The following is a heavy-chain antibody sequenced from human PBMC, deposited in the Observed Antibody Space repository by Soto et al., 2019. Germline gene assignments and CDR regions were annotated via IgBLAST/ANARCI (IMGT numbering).Heavy chain of an antibody. J-gene: IGHJ4*02. Sequence: PSETLSLTCTVSGGSVSSGSYYWSWIRQPPGKGLEWIGYIYYSGSTNYNPSLKSRVTISVDTSKNQFSLKLSSVTAADTAVHYCARVYYDFWSGDQFDYWGQGTLVTVSS. CDR1: GGSVSSGSYY. D-gene: IGHD3-3*01. V-gene: IGHV4-61*01. CDR3: ARVYYDFWSGDQFDY. CDR2: IYYSGST.